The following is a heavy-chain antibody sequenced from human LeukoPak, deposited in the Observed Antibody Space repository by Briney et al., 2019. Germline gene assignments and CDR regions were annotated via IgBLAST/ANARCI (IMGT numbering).Heavy chain of an antibody. CDR3: GRAVGGNVFDY. D-gene: IGHD1-26*01. V-gene: IGHV3-21*01. Sequence: GGSLRLSCAASGFTFNSFSMNWVRQAPGKGLEWVSSISSSSSSYKYYAGSVKGRFTISRDNAKKSLYLQMNSLRAEDTAVYYCGRAVGGNVFDYWGQGTQVTVSS. J-gene: IGHJ4*02. CDR1: GFTFNSFS. CDR2: ISSSSSSYK.